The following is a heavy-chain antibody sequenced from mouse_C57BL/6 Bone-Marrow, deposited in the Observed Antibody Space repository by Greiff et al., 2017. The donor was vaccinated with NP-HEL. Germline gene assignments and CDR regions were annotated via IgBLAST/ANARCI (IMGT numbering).Heavy chain of an antibody. D-gene: IGHD5-1*01. Sequence: LQESGAELARPGASVKLSCKASGYTFTSYGISWVKQRTGQGLEWIGEIYPRSGSTYYNEKFKGKATLTADKSSSTAYMELRSLTSEDSAVYCCSRKPHLRHYWYFDVWCTGTTVTVSS. CDR1: GYTFTSYG. CDR2: IYPRSGST. V-gene: IGHV1-81*01. CDR3: SRKPHLRHYWYFDV. J-gene: IGHJ1*03.